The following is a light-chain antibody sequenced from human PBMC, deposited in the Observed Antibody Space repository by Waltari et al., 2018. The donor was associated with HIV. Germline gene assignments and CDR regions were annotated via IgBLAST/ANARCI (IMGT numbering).Light chain of an antibody. CDR1: SSDVGGFNY. CDR2: DVS. CDR3: SSDTSSTTLV. Sequence: QSALTQPASVSGSPGQSITISCTGTSSDVGGFNYVSWYQQHPGNAPKLMIFDVSKRPSGVSNRCSGSKSGNTAALTISGLQAEDEADYYCSSDTSSTTLVFGGGTKVTVL. V-gene: IGLV2-14*03. J-gene: IGLJ2*01.